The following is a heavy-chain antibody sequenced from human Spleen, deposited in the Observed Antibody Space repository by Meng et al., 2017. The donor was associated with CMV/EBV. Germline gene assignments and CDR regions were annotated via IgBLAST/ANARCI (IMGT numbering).Heavy chain of an antibody. CDR2: IRAYNGNT. V-gene: IGHV1-18*01. CDR3: ARVSGLLGSYRYTIDY. J-gene: IGHJ4*02. Sequence: ASVKVSCKASGDTFGSYGISWVRQAPGQGLEWMGWIRAYNGNTKYAEKFQDRVIMATDTSTSTAYMELRSLRSDDTSVYYCARVSGLLGSYRYTIDYWGQGTLVTVSS. D-gene: IGHD3-16*02. CDR1: GDTFGSYG.